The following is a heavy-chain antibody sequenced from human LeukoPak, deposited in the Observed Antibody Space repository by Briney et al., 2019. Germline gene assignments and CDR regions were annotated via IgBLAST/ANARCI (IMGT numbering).Heavy chain of an antibody. J-gene: IGHJ5*02. Sequence: SETLSLTCTVSGGSISSYYWSWIRQPAGKGLEWIGRIYTSGSTNYNPSLKSRVTMSVDTSKNQFSLKLSSVTAADTAVYYCARDYGLDLYSSSWDNWFDPWGQGTLVTVSS. CDR1: GGSISSYY. V-gene: IGHV4-4*07. CDR2: IYTSGST. D-gene: IGHD6-13*01. CDR3: ARDYGLDLYSSSWDNWFDP.